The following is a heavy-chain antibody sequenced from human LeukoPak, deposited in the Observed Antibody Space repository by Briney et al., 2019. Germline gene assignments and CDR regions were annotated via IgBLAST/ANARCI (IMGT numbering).Heavy chain of an antibody. CDR3: AKRIGLDYYMDV. Sequence: GGSLRLSCAASGFTFSSYAMSWVRQAPGKGLEWVSAISGSGGSTYYADSVKGRFTISRDNSKNTLYLQMNSLRAEDTAAYSCAKRIGLDYYMDVWGEGATGTLSS. CDR2: ISGSGGST. J-gene: IGHJ6*03. V-gene: IGHV3-23*01. D-gene: IGHD2-21*01. CDR1: GFTFSSYA.